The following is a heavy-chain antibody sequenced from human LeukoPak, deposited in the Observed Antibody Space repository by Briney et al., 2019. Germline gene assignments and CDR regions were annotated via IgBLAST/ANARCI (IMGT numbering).Heavy chain of an antibody. CDR1: GYTFTSYG. J-gene: IGHJ5*02. CDR3: ARDHYYYDSSGYQYPFDP. Sequence: ASVKFSCKASGYTFTSYGISWVRQAPGQGLEWIGWISAYNGNTNYAQKLQGRVTMTTDTSTSTAYMELRSLRSDDTAVYYCARDHYYYDSSGYQYPFDPWGQGTLVTVSS. D-gene: IGHD3-22*01. CDR2: ISAYNGNT. V-gene: IGHV1-18*01.